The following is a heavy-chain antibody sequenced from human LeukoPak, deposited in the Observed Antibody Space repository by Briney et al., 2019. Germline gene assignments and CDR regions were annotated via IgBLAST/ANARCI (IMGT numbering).Heavy chain of an antibody. D-gene: IGHD6-13*01. V-gene: IGHV4-31*03. J-gene: IGHJ4*02. CDR1: GGSISSGGYY. Sequence: PSETLSLTCTVSGGSISSGGYYWSWIRQHPGKGLEWIGYIYYSGSTYYNPSLKSRVTISVDTSKNQFSLKLSSVAAADTAVYYCAREKGYSSSWVDYWGQGTLVTVSS. CDR2: IYYSGST. CDR3: AREKGYSSSWVDY.